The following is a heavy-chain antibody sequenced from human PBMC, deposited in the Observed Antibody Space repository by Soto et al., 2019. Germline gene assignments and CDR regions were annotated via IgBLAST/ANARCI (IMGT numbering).Heavy chain of an antibody. CDR3: ARVSSGWSLYFDY. CDR2: INSDESST. CDR1: GFTFSSYW. V-gene: IGHV3-74*01. Sequence: GGSLRLSCAASGFTFSSYWMHWVRQAPGKGLVWVSRINSDESSTSYADSVKGRFTISRDNAKNTLYLQMNSLRAEDTAVYYCARVSSGWSLYFDYWGQGTLVTVSS. J-gene: IGHJ4*02. D-gene: IGHD6-19*01.